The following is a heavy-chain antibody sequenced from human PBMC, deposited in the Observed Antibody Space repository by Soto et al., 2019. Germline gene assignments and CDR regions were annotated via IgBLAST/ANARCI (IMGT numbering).Heavy chain of an antibody. D-gene: IGHD3-10*01. CDR2: IYYSGST. J-gene: IGHJ6*02. CDR1: GGSISSYY. Sequence: QVQLQESGPGLVKPSETLSLTCTVSGGSISSYYWSWIRQPPGKGLEWIGYIYYSGSTNYNPSLKHRVTTSVDTSKNQFSRKLSSVTAADTAVYYCAKGELDYYGMDVWGQGTTVTVSS. V-gene: IGHV4-59*01. CDR3: AKGELDYYGMDV.